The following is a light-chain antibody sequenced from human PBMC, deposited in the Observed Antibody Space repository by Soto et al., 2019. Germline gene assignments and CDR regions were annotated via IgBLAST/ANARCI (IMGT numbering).Light chain of an antibody. CDR2: AAS. V-gene: IGKV1-39*01. CDR3: QQSYTVPYT. Sequence: DIRMTQSPSSLSASVGDRVTITCRASQRISSYLNWYQQKPGKAPKLLISAASNLQSGVPLRFSGSGSGTDFTLTISSLQPEDSATYYCQQSYTVPYTFGQGTKLEIK. J-gene: IGKJ2*01. CDR1: QRISSY.